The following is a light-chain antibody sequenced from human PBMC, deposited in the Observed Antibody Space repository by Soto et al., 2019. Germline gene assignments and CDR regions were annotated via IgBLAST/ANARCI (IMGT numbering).Light chain of an antibody. V-gene: IGKV3-20*01. CDR1: QSVSSTY. CDR2: GAS. J-gene: IGKJ5*01. CDR3: HQYGSSPT. Sequence: IVLTQSPGTLSLSPGERATLSCRASQSVSSTYIAWYQQRPGQAPRLLIYGASSRATGIPDRFSGSASGTDFTLTISRLEPEDFAVYYCHQYGSSPTFGQGTRLE.